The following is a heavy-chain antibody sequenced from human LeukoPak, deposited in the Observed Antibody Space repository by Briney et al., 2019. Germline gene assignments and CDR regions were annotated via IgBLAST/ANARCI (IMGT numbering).Heavy chain of an antibody. CDR1: GLTVSSYG. J-gene: IGHJ4*02. CDR3: ARDGPHYYFDY. Sequence: GGSLRLSCGASGLTVSSYGMSWVRQAPGKGLEWVSVIYSGGTTYYADSVKGRFSISRDISTNTLYLQMSSLGAADTAVYYCARDGPHYYFDYWGQGTLVTVSS. CDR2: IYSGGTT. V-gene: IGHV3-53*01.